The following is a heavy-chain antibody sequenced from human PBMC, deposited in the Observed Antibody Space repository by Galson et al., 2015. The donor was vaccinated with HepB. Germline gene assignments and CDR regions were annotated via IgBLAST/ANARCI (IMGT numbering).Heavy chain of an antibody. CDR2: IWHDGSNQ. Sequence: SLRLSCAASGFTFSNYGMHWVRQAPGKGLEWVGVIWHDGSNQHYVDSLKGRFTISRDNSKNTLYLHINSLRAEDTAVYYCARAQRHYSDTSGYFYFDSWGQGTLVTVSS. CDR3: ARAQRHYSDTSGYFYFDS. D-gene: IGHD3-22*01. CDR1: GFTFSNYG. V-gene: IGHV3-33*01. J-gene: IGHJ4*02.